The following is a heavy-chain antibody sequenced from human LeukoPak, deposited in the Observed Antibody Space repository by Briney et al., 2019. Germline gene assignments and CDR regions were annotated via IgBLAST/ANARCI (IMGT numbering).Heavy chain of an antibody. CDR2: ISHTGIT. Sequence: SETLSLTCTVSGASITNYYWSWIRQPPGKGLEWIGYISHTGITNYNPSLESRVVISADTSRNQFSLKLTSMTAADTAVYYCARFRSAADHPDSWGQGTLVTVSS. J-gene: IGHJ4*02. V-gene: IGHV4-59*01. D-gene: IGHD1-14*01. CDR3: ARFRSAADHPDS. CDR1: GASITNYY.